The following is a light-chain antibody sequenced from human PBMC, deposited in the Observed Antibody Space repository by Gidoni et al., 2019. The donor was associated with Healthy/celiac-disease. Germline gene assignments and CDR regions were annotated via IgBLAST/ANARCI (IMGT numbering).Light chain of an antibody. CDR1: SLRSYY. CDR2: GKN. V-gene: IGLV3-19*01. J-gene: IGLJ1*01. Sequence: SSELTQDPAVSVALGQTVRITCQGDSLRSYYASWYQQKPGQAPVLVIYGKNNRPSGIPDRFSGSSSGNTASLTITGAQAEDEAAYYCNSRDSSGNRNYVFGTGTKVTVL. CDR3: NSRDSSGNRNYV.